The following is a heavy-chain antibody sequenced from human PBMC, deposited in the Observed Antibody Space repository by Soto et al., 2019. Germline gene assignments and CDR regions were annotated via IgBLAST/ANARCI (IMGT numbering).Heavy chain of an antibody. Sequence: QVQLVESGGGVVQPGRSLRLSCAASGFTFSSYGMHWVRQAPGKGLEWVAVISYDGSNKYYADSVKGRFTISRDNSKNTLYLQRTGLRADDTAVYYCAKGGVGATSDHYYGMDVWGQGTTVTVSS. V-gene: IGHV3-30*18. D-gene: IGHD1-26*01. CDR3: AKGGVGATSDHYYGMDV. CDR1: GFTFSSYG. J-gene: IGHJ6*02. CDR2: ISYDGSNK.